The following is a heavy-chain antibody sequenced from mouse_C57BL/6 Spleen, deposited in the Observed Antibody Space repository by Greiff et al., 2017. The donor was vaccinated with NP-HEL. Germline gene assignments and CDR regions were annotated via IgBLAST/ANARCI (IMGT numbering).Heavy chain of an antibody. CDR1: GYSITSGYY. Sequence: ESGPGLVKPSQSLSLTCSVTGYSITSGYYWNWIRQFPGNKLEWMGYISYDGSNNYNPSLKNRISITRDTSKNQFFLKLNSVTTEDTATYYCARDGSSRFAYWGQGTLVTVSA. CDR3: ARDGSSRFAY. V-gene: IGHV3-6*01. J-gene: IGHJ3*01. D-gene: IGHD1-1*01. CDR2: ISYDGSN.